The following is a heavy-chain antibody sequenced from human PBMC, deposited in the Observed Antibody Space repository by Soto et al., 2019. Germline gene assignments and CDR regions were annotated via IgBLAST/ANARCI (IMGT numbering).Heavy chain of an antibody. J-gene: IGHJ4*02. V-gene: IGHV3-23*01. CDR3: AKAQYPGISKTLDY. D-gene: IGHD2-15*01. Sequence: EVRLLESGGGLVQPGGSLRLSCVASGFTFSSHTMYWARQVPGKGLEWVSDISESGAITHYADSVKGRFTISRDDPKSTLYLQMHTLTGDDTAVYYCAKAQYPGISKTLDYWGQGTLVTVST. CDR2: ISESGAIT. CDR1: GFTFSSHT.